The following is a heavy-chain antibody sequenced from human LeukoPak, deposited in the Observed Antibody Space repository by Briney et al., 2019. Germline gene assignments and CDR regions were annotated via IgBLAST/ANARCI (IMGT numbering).Heavy chain of an antibody. CDR3: ARTGDSYTQYYYYGMDV. D-gene: IGHD2-21*02. CDR1: GFTVSSNY. V-gene: IGHV3-53*01. CDR2: IYSGGST. Sequence: GGSLRLSCAASGFTVSSNYMSWVRQAPGKGLEWVSVIYSGGSTYYADSVKGRFTISRDNSKSTLYLQMNSLRAEDTAVYYCARTGDSYTQYYYYGMDVWGQGTTVTVSS. J-gene: IGHJ6*02.